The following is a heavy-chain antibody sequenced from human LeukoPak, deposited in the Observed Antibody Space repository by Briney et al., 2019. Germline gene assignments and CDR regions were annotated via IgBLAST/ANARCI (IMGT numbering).Heavy chain of an antibody. D-gene: IGHD6-6*01. CDR2: ISYDGSNK. Sequence: PGGSLRLSCAASGFTFSSYGMHWVRQAPGKGLEWVAVISYDGSNKYYADSVKSRFTISRDNSKNTLYLQMNSLRAEDTAVYYCAKDGYIAANGAFDIWGQGTMVTVSS. CDR3: AKDGYIAANGAFDI. J-gene: IGHJ3*02. CDR1: GFTFSSYG. V-gene: IGHV3-30*18.